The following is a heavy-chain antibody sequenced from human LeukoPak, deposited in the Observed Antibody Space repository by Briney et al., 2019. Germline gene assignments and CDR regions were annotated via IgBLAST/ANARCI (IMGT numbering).Heavy chain of an antibody. Sequence: GGSLRLSCAASGFTFSSYSMNWVRQAPGKGLEWVSAISGSGGSTYYADSVKGRFTISRDNSKNTLYLQMNSLRAEDTAVYYCAKVGRQWLVGDFDYWGQGTLVTVSS. J-gene: IGHJ4*02. CDR2: ISGSGGST. CDR1: GFTFSSYS. CDR3: AKVGRQWLVGDFDY. V-gene: IGHV3-23*01. D-gene: IGHD6-19*01.